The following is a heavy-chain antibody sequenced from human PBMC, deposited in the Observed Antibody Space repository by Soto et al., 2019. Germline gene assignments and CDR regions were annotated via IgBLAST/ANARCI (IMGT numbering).Heavy chain of an antibody. Sequence: ASVKVSCKAPGYTFTSYAMHWVRQAPGQRLEWMGWINAGNGNTKYSQKFQGRVTITRDTSASTAYMELSSLRSEDTAVYYCARGEYDILTGYSPQYNWFDLWGQGTLVTVSS. V-gene: IGHV1-3*01. CDR1: GYTFTSYA. J-gene: IGHJ5*02. CDR3: ARGEYDILTGYSPQYNWFDL. D-gene: IGHD3-9*01. CDR2: INAGNGNT.